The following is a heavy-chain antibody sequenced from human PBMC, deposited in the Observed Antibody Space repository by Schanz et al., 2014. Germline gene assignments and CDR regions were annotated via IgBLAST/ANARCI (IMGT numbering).Heavy chain of an antibody. J-gene: IGHJ6*02. V-gene: IGHV3-74*01. Sequence: EVQLVESGGGLVQPGGSLRLSCAASGFTFSVYWMHWVRQPPGKGLVSFSRISGHGTTTSYADSVKGRFTISRDNSKNTLYLQMNSLRAEDTAVYFCAKEMFYFGSGPGMDVWGQGTTVTVAS. CDR3: AKEMFYFGSGPGMDV. CDR2: ISGHGTTT. CDR1: GFTFSVYW. D-gene: IGHD3-10*01.